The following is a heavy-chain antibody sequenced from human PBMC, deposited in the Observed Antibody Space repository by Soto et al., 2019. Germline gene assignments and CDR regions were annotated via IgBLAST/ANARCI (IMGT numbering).Heavy chain of an antibody. CDR2: ISYSGETK. D-gene: IGHD2-15*01. CDR1: GFTFTKYS. V-gene: IGHV3-48*02. CDR3: VRGVVVVAGTTAETFAH. Sequence: LGGSLRLSCVTSGFTFTKYSMNWVRQAPGKGLEWVSYISYSGETKYYADSLKGRYAISRDDAKNSVYLQMNSLRDEDTAFYYCVRGVVVVAGTTAETFAHRGQGTLATVHS. J-gene: IGHJ4*02.